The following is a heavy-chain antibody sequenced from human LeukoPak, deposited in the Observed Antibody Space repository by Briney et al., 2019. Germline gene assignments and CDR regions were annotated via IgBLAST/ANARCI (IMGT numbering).Heavy chain of an antibody. Sequence: GGSLRLSCAASGFTVSSNYMSWVRKAPGQGLEWVSSFYRGISTYYADSVKGRFTTSRDHSKNTVYLQMDSLRPEDTAVYYCARYYDSSGYTQGAFDIWGQGTMVTVS. D-gene: IGHD3-22*01. CDR2: FYRGIST. J-gene: IGHJ3*02. V-gene: IGHV3-66*02. CDR1: GFTVSSNY. CDR3: ARYYDSSGYTQGAFDI.